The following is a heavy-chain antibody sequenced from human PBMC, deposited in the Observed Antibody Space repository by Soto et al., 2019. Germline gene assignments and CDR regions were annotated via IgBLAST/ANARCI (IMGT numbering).Heavy chain of an antibody. CDR3: ARVGCSSTSCYTNDYYYYGMDV. CDR1: GGSISSYY. Sequence: SETLSLTCTVSGGSISSYYWSWIRQPPGKGLEWIGYIYYSGSTNYNPSLKSRVTISVDTSKNQFSLKLSSVTAADTAVYYCARVGCSSTSCYTNDYYYYGMDVWGQGTTVTVSS. J-gene: IGHJ6*02. CDR2: IYYSGST. D-gene: IGHD2-2*02. V-gene: IGHV4-59*01.